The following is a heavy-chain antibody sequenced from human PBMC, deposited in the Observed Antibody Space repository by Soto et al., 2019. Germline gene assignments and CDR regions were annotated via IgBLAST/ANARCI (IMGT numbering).Heavy chain of an antibody. J-gene: IGHJ6*02. CDR3: TRVLYNFWSGYGMDI. Sequence: QEQLEQSGAEVKKPGASVTVSCKAFGYTFTSYYIHWVRQAPGQGLEWMGAITPNSGRTTNAQKFQGRVNMTRDTSTSTVFMELSSLRSDDTAIFYCTRVLYNFWSGYGMDIWGQGTTVTVSS. V-gene: IGHV1-46*01. CDR2: ITPNSGRT. CDR1: GYTFTSYY. D-gene: IGHD3-3*01.